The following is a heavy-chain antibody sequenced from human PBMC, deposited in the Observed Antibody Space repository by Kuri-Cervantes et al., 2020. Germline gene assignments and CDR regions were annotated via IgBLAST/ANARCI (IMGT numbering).Heavy chain of an antibody. CDR1: GFTFSAYA. CDR3: ARSRPAGVPFDY. J-gene: IGHJ4*02. V-gene: IGHV3-9*01. Sequence: SLKISCAASGFTFSAYAMRWVRQAPGKGLEWVSGISWNSGSIGYADSVKGRFTISRDNAKNSLYLQMNSLRAEDTALYYCARSRPAGVPFDYWGQGTLVTVSS. D-gene: IGHD2-2*01. CDR2: ISWNSGSI.